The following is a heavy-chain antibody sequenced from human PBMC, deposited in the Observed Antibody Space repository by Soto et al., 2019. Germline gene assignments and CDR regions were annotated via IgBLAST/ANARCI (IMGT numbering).Heavy chain of an antibody. J-gene: IGHJ4*02. CDR2: IYYSGST. CDR1: GGSLSRGCYY. V-gene: IGHV4-31*03. D-gene: IGHD4-17*01. CDR3: ARDDYGAERAFDY. Sequence: TLSLPCTVSGGSLSRGCYYWSWIRQHPGKGLEWIWYIYYSGSTYYNPSLKSRVTISVDTSKNQFSLKLSSVTSADTAVYYCARDDYGAERAFDYWGQGTLGTVSS.